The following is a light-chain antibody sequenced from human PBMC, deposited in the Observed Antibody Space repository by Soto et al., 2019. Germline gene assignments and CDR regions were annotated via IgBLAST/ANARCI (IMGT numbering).Light chain of an antibody. V-gene: IGLV2-14*03. J-gene: IGLJ3*02. Sequence: QSALTQPASLSGSPGQSITISCTGTNTDIGAYSRVCWYQQHPGKVPKLMIYAVSNRPSGVSNRFSGSKSGNTASLIISGLLSEDEADYYCVSYTNSDSWVFGGGTKLTVL. CDR3: VSYTNSDSWV. CDR2: AVS. CDR1: NTDIGAYSR.